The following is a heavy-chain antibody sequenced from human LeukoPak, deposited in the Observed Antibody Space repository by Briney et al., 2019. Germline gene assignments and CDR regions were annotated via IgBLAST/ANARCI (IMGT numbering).Heavy chain of an antibody. CDR2: IYYSGST. CDR3: ARSTVTRQLDY. CDR1: GGSISSGDYY. J-gene: IGHJ4*02. Sequence: SQTLSLTCTVSGGSISSGDYYWSWIRQPPGKGLEWIGHIYYSGSTYYNPSLKSRVTISVDTSKNQFSLKLSSVTAADTAVYYCARSTVTRQLDYWGQGTLVTVSS. V-gene: IGHV4-30-4*01. D-gene: IGHD4-17*01.